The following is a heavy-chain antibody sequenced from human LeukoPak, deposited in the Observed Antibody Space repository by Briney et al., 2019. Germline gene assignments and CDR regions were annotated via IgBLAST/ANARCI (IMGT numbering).Heavy chain of an antibody. CDR2: INRSGGT. Sequence: SETLSLTCAVYGGSFSGYYWTWIRQPPAKGLEWIGEINRSGGTNYNPSLKSRVTISGDTSKNQFSLKLSSVTAADTAVYYCARSYYYGMDVWGQGTTVTVSS. V-gene: IGHV4-34*01. CDR1: GGSFSGYY. J-gene: IGHJ6*02. CDR3: ARSYYYGMDV.